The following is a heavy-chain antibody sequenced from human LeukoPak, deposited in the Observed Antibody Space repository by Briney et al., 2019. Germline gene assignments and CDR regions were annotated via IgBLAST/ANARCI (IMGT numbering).Heavy chain of an antibody. V-gene: IGHV3-66*01. Sequence: GGSLRLSCAASGFTVSSNYMSWVRQAPGKGLEWVSIIYSGGSTNYADSVKGRFTISRDNSKNTLYLQMNSLRAEDTAVYYCARASSSGWRGNLDYWGQGTLVTVSS. J-gene: IGHJ4*02. CDR2: IYSGGST. CDR1: GFTVSSNY. D-gene: IGHD6-19*01. CDR3: ARASSSGWRGNLDY.